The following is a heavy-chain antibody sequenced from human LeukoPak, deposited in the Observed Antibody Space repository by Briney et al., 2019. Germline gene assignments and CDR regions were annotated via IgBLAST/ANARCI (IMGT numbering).Heavy chain of an antibody. CDR3: ARDLGLWFGERYNIGFDY. Sequence: ASVKVSCKASGYTFTRYTMNWVRQAPGQGLEWMGWINTNTGNPTYAQGFTGRFVFSLDTSVSTAYLQISSLKAEDTAVYYCARDLGLWFGERYNIGFDYWGQGTLVTVSS. CDR2: INTNTGNP. D-gene: IGHD3-10*01. J-gene: IGHJ4*02. CDR1: GYTFTRYT. V-gene: IGHV7-4-1*02.